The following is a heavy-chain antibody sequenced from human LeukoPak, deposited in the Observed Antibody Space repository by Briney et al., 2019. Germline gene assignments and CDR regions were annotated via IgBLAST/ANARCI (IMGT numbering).Heavy chain of an antibody. D-gene: IGHD6-19*01. Sequence: GASVKVSCKASGYTFTSYGISWVRQAPGKGLEWMGGFDPEDGETIYAQKFQGRVTMTEDTSTDTAYMELSSLRSEDTAVYYCATDLGFSGWSYLLWGQGTLVTVSS. CDR3: ATDLGFSGWSYLL. V-gene: IGHV1-24*01. J-gene: IGHJ4*02. CDR2: FDPEDGET. CDR1: GYTFTSYG.